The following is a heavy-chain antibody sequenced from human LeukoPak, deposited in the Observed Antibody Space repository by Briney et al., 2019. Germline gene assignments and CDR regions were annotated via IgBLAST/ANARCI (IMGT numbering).Heavy chain of an antibody. CDR3: ARHRIAAAEGPTD. CDR2: IDPSDSYT. Sequence: PGESLKISCKGSGYRFTSYGISWVRQMPGKGLEWMGRIDPSDSYTNYSPSFQGHVTISADKSISTAYLQWNSLKASDTAMYYCARHRIAAAEGPTDWGQGTLVTVSS. D-gene: IGHD6-13*01. CDR1: GYRFTSYG. J-gene: IGHJ4*02. V-gene: IGHV5-10-1*01.